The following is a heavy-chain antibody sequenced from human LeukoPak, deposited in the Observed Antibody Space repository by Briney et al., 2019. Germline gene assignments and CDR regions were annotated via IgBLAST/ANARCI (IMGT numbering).Heavy chain of an antibody. V-gene: IGHV4-38-2*02. Sequence: SETLSLTCTVSGYSITSGYYWGWIRQPPGKGLEWIGSIYHSGSTFYNPSLKSRVTISVDPSKNQFSLKLRSVIVADTAVYYCAREGAGHYDSSGYPFDIWGQGTMVTVSS. D-gene: IGHD3-22*01. CDR1: GYSITSGYY. CDR2: IYHSGST. J-gene: IGHJ3*02. CDR3: AREGAGHYDSSGYPFDI.